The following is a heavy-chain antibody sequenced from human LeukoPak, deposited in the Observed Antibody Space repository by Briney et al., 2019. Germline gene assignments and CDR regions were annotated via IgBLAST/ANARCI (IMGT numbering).Heavy chain of an antibody. CDR1: GGSISSYY. CDR3: ARTGGYSYGEIDY. V-gene: IGHV4-59*01. D-gene: IGHD5-18*01. Sequence: SETLSLTCRVSGGSISSYYWSWIRQPPGKGLEWIGDIHYSGSTNYNPSLKSRVTISVDTSKNQFSLKLSTVTAADTAVYYCARTGGYSYGEIDYWGQGTLVTVSS. CDR2: IHYSGST. J-gene: IGHJ4*02.